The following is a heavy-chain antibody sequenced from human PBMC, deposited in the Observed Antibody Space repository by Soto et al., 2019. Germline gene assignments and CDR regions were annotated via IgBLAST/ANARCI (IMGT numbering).Heavy chain of an antibody. CDR3: ARAGVENWHDP. CDR1: GFTFIKYG. J-gene: IGHJ5*02. CDR2: IWYDGSND. D-gene: IGHD3-10*01. V-gene: IGHV3-33*01. Sequence: QVQLVESGGGVVQPGRSLRLSCEGSGFTFIKYGMHWVRQAPGKGLEWVAIIWYDGSNDFYADSVKGRFTISKDNSKNKVYLEMDSLRVEDTGIYYCARAGVENWHDPWGQGTLVTVSS.